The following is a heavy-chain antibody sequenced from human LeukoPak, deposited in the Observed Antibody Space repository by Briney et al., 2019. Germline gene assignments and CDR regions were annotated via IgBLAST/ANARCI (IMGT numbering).Heavy chain of an antibody. Sequence: SETLSLTCAVSGYSISSGYYWGWIRQPPGKGLEWIGSIYHSGSTYYNPSLKSRVTISVDTSKNKFSLKLSSVTAADTAVYFCARGGATQYYYWGQGTLVTVSS. J-gene: IGHJ4*02. D-gene: IGHD2-15*01. CDR1: GYSISSGYY. V-gene: IGHV4-38-2*01. CDR2: IYHSGST. CDR3: ARGGATQYYY.